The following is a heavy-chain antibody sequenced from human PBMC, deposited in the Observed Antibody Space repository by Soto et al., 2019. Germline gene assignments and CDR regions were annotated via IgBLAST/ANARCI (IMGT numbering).Heavy chain of an antibody. V-gene: IGHV1-3*01. Sequence: ASVNVSCKASGYIFTSYSMHWVRQAPGQRLEWMRWINAGNGNTKYSQKFQGRVTITRDTAASTAYMELSSLRSEDTAVYYCANIDAAAGPYYVDYWGQGTMVTVSS. CDR1: GYIFTSYS. CDR3: ANIDAAAGPYYVDY. CDR2: INAGNGNT. D-gene: IGHD6-13*01. J-gene: IGHJ4*02.